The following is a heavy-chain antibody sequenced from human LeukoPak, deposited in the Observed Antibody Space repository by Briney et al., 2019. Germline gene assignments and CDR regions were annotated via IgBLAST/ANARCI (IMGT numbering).Heavy chain of an antibody. J-gene: IGHJ6*02. CDR3: ARTYSSGWYPPWDYYYYGMDV. CDR1: GFTFSSYG. Sequence: PGGSLRLSCAASGFTFSSYGMHWVRQAPGKGLEWVAVIWYDGSNKYYADSVKGRFTISRDNSKNTLYLQMNSLRAEDTAVYYCARTYSSGWYPPWDYYYYGMDVWGQGTTVTVSS. CDR2: IWYDGSNK. V-gene: IGHV3-33*01. D-gene: IGHD6-19*01.